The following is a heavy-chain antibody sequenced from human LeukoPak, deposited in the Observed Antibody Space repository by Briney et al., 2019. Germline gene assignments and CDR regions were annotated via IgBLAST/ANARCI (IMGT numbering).Heavy chain of an antibody. CDR2: ISNDGSDK. CDR3: AKDGDIGAAGYYFDY. D-gene: IGHD6-13*01. Sequence: PGRSLRLSCAASGFTFSRYGMHWARQAPGKGLEWVAVISNDGSDKYYGDYVKGRFTISRDNSKNTLYLQMNSLRAEDTAVYYCAKDGDIGAAGYYFDYWGQGTLVTVSS. V-gene: IGHV3-30*18. CDR1: GFTFSRYG. J-gene: IGHJ4*02.